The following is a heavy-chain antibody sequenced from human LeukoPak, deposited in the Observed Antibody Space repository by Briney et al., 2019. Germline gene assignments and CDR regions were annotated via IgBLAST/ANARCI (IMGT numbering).Heavy chain of an antibody. V-gene: IGHV3-23*01. CDR3: AKDSYRSLLRGFSLPGRGHYFDY. CDR2: ISSSGGRT. CDR1: GFTFSSYA. J-gene: IGHJ4*02. Sequence: GGSLRLSCAASGFTFSSYAISWVRQAPGKGLEWVSPISSSGGRTYYADYADSVKGRFTISRDNSKNTLYLQMNSLRAEDTAVYYCAKDSYRSLLRGFSLPGRGHYFDYWGQGTLVTVSS. D-gene: IGHD3-16*02.